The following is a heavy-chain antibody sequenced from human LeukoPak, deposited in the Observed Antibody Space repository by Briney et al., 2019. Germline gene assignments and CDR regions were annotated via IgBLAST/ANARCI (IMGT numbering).Heavy chain of an antibody. CDR2: IYYSESA. J-gene: IGHJ3*02. CDR3: ARVGGYPLSAFDI. D-gene: IGHD3-22*01. V-gene: IGHV4-59*08. Sequence: PSETLSLTCTVSGGSISSYYWSWIRQPPGKGLEWIGYIYYSESANYNPSLKGRITISLDTSKNHFSLKLNSVTAADTAVYYCARVGGYPLSAFDIWGQGTMVTVSS. CDR1: GGSISSYY.